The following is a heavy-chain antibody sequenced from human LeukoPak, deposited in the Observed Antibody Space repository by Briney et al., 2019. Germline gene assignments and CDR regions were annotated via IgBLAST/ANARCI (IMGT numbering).Heavy chain of an antibody. J-gene: IGHJ4*02. V-gene: IGHV1-46*01. CDR3: ARVPTYYYDSSGYHFDY. CDR1: GYTFTSYY. D-gene: IGHD3-22*01. CDR2: INPSGGST. Sequence: GASVKVSCKVSGYTFTSYYMHWVRQAPGQGLEWMGIINPSGGSTSYAQKFQGRVTMTRDTSTSTVYMELSSLRSEDTAVYYCARVPTYYYDSSGYHFDYWGQGTLVTVSS.